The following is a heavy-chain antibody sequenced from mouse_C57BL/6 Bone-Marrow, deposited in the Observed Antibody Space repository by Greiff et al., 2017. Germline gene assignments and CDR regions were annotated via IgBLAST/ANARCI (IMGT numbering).Heavy chain of an antibody. J-gene: IGHJ2*01. CDR1: GYTFTSYW. CDR2: IDPSDSYT. V-gene: IGHV1-50*01. CDR3: ARRGWLLEFDY. D-gene: IGHD2-3*01. Sequence: VQLQQPGAELVKPGASVKLSCKASGYTFTSYWMQWVKQRPGQGLEWIGEIDPSDSYTNYNQKFKGKATLTVDTSSSTAYMQLSSLTSEDAAVYYCARRGWLLEFDYWGKGTTLTVSS.